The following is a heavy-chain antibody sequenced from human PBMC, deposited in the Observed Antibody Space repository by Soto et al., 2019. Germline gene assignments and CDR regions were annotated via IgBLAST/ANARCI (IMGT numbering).Heavy chain of an antibody. CDR3: ARQRAWNDAFDF. V-gene: IGHV5-51*01. Sequence: GESLKISCQGSGYSFPTSWIGWVRQMPGKGLEWMGVIYPQDSDTRYSPSFEGQVTFSADTSLSTAYLQWNSLKASVTATYYCARQRAWNDAFDFWGQGTLVTISS. CDR1: GYSFPTSW. CDR2: IYPQDSDT. D-gene: IGHD1-1*01. J-gene: IGHJ4*02.